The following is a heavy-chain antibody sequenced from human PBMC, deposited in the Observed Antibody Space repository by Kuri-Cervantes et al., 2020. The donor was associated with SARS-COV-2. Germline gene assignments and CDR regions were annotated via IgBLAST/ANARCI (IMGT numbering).Heavy chain of an antibody. Sequence: GGALRLSCAASGITVNSNYMSWVRQAPGKGLEWVSIIYTGGDTYYADSVKGRFTIARDISKNTLYLQLNSLKNEDTAVYYCARVTVTMKVGGYWFDLWGQGTLVTVSS. J-gene: IGHJ5*02. CDR1: GITVNSNY. D-gene: IGHD3-22*01. CDR3: ARVTVTMKVGGYWFDL. CDR2: IYTGGDT. V-gene: IGHV3-53*01.